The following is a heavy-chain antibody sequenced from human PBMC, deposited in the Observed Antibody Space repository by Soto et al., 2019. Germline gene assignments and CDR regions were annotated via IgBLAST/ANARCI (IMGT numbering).Heavy chain of an antibody. J-gene: IGHJ6*02. V-gene: IGHV4-59*01. CDR2: ISYSGIT. Sequence: QVQLQESGPGLVKPSETLSLTCTVSGGSFSSYYWSWIRQPPGEGLEWIGYISYSGITNYNPSLKRRVTISIDTSKNQFSLKLSSVSAADTAVYYCARDQDVVGGYYSYGMDVWGQGTAVTVSS. CDR3: ARDQDVVGGYYSYGMDV. CDR1: GGSFSSYY. D-gene: IGHD3-16*01.